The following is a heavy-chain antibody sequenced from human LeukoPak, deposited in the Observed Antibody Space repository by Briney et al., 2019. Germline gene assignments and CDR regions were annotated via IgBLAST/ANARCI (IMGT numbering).Heavy chain of an antibody. CDR1: GFTFSSYG. Sequence: GGSLRLSCAASGFTFSSYGMHWVRQAPGKGLEWVAVIWYDGSNKYYADSVKGRFTISRDNSKNTLYLQMNSLRAEDTAVYYCARNDPDRGFDYWGQGTLVTVSS. V-gene: IGHV3-33*01. CDR3: ARNDPDRGFDY. D-gene: IGHD1-1*01. J-gene: IGHJ4*02. CDR2: IWYDGSNK.